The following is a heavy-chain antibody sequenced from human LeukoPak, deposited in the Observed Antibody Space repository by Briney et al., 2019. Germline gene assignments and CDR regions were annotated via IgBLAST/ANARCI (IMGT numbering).Heavy chain of an antibody. CDR1: GDSISSEHYW. D-gene: IGHD2-15*01. J-gene: IGHJ4*02. V-gene: IGHV4-39*01. CDR2: IHYTGNT. CDR3: VRQRGVGSWSFDY. Sequence: PSETLSLTCTVSGDSISSEHYWWGWIRQPPGKGLDWIGSIHYTGNTHYNPSLQSRVTVSVDTSRNQFSLKLTSVTAADTAVYYCVRQRGVGSWSFDYWGQGNLVTVSS.